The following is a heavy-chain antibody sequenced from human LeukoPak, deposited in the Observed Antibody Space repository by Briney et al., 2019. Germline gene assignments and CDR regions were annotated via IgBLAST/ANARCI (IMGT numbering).Heavy chain of an antibody. J-gene: IGHJ4*02. Sequence: PGGSLRLSCAASGFTFSSYSMNWVRQAPGKGLEWVSYISSSSSTIYYADSVKGRFTISRDNAKNSLYPQMNSLRAEDTAVYYCARDFPKDYYDSSVSRDYWGQGTLVTVSS. CDR3: ARDFPKDYYDSSVSRDY. V-gene: IGHV3-48*01. D-gene: IGHD3-22*01. CDR1: GFTFSSYS. CDR2: ISSSSSTI.